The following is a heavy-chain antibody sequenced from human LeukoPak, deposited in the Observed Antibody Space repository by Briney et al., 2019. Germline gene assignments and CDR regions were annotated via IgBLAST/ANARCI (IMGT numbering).Heavy chain of an antibody. Sequence: ASVKVSCKASGYTFTGYYMHWVRQAPGQGLEWMGWINPNSGGTNYAQKFQGRVAMTRDTSISTAYLELSRLRSDDTAVYYCARVTRRVATQDMDVWGKGTTVTVSS. J-gene: IGHJ6*03. CDR2: INPNSGGT. V-gene: IGHV1-2*02. D-gene: IGHD5-12*01. CDR1: GYTFTGYY. CDR3: ARVTRRVATQDMDV.